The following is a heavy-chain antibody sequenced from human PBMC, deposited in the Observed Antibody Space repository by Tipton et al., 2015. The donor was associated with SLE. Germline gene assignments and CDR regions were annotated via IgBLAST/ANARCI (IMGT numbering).Heavy chain of an antibody. CDR2: ISYDGSNK. J-gene: IGHJ4*02. Sequence: QLVQSGGGVVQPGRSLRLSCAASGFTFSSYAMHWVRQAPGKGLEWVAVISYDGSNKYYADSVKGRFTISRDNSKNTLYLQMNSLRAEDTAVYYCARDPSPPWSGNMDYWGQGTLVTVSS. V-gene: IGHV3-30*04. CDR1: GFTFSSYA. D-gene: IGHD3-3*01. CDR3: ARDPSPPWSGNMDY.